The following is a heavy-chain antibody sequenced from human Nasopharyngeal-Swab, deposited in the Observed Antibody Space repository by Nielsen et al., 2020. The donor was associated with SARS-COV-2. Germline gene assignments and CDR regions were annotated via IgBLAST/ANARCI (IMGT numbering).Heavy chain of an antibody. V-gene: IGHV1-18*04. CDR3: ARDLRYYDSSTLAFDI. CDR1: GYTFIYYY. J-gene: IGHJ3*02. CDR2: INPNTGGT. Sequence: SVKVSCKASGYTFIYYYIYWVRQAPGQALEWMGWINPNTGGTNYAQKLQGRVTMTTDTSTSTAYMELRSLRSDDTAVYYCARDLRYYDSSTLAFDIWGQGTMVTVSS. D-gene: IGHD3-22*01.